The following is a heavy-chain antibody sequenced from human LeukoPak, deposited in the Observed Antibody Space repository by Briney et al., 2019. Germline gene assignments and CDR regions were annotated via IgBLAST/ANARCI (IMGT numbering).Heavy chain of an antibody. D-gene: IGHD1-20*01. Sequence: SETLSLTCTVSGGSISSYYWSWIRQPPGKGLEWIGYIYYSGSTNYNPSLKSRVTISVDTSKNQFSLKLSSVTAADTAVYYCASGITGTTLDYWGQGTLVTVSS. J-gene: IGHJ4*02. CDR3: ASGITGTTLDY. CDR1: GGSISSYY. V-gene: IGHV4-59*08. CDR2: IYYSGST.